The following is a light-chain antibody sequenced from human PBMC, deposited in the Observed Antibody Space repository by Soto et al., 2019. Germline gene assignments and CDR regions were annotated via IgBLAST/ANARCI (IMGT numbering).Light chain of an antibody. Sequence: ALTQSPGTLSSSPGERATLSCRASQSVSSNYLGWYQQKPGQAPMLLIYGASIRATGIPYMFSGSGSGTDFTLTINRLEPEDFAVYYCQQYCDLPWTFGQGTKVEI. CDR3: QQYCDLPWT. CDR2: GAS. J-gene: IGKJ1*01. CDR1: QSVSSNY. V-gene: IGKV3-20*01.